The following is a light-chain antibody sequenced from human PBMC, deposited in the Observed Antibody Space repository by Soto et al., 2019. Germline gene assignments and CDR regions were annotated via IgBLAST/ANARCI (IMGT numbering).Light chain of an antibody. CDR2: GAS. CDR3: QQYTNWPRT. CDR1: QSVGIN. V-gene: IGKV3-15*01. J-gene: IGKJ1*01. Sequence: EIVMTQSPATLSVSPGERATLSCRASQSVGINLAWYQQKSGRAPRLLIYGASTRATDLPVRFSGSGSGTEFTLTISSLQSEDFAVYYCQQYTNWPRTFGQGTKVEIK.